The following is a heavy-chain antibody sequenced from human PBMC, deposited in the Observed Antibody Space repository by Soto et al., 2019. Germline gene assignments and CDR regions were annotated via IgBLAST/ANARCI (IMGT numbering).Heavy chain of an antibody. D-gene: IGHD2-21*02. J-gene: IGHJ4*02. CDR3: ATGDQLPAEVTGISFSF. CDR2: IEPAKEET. V-gene: IGHV1-24*01. Sequence: ASVKVSCKVSGYTLSELNLHWVRQAPGKGLEWLGAIEPAKEETLYAQKVQGRITVTADTSTVAAYMEQRSLTVADTAVYYCATGDQLPAEVTGISFSFWGQGTRVTVS. CDR1: GYTLSELN.